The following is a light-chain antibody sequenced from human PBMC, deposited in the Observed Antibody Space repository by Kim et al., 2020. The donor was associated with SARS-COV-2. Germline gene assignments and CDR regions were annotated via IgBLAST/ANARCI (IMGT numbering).Light chain of an antibody. Sequence: SYELTQPPSVSVSPGQTARITCSGDALAKQYAFWFQQKPGQAPVLVIYNDSDRPSGIHERFSGSSSGTTVTLTIRGVQAEDEADYYCQSADSIGTYWVFG. CDR1: ALAKQY. J-gene: IGLJ3*02. CDR2: NDS. V-gene: IGLV3-25*03. CDR3: QSADSIGTYWV.